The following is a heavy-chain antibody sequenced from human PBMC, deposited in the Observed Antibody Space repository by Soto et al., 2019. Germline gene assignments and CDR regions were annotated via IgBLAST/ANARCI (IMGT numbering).Heavy chain of an antibody. CDR1: GGSISSSNYY. V-gene: IGHV4-39*01. D-gene: IGHD3-22*01. CDR2: FYYSGST. J-gene: IGHJ5*02. Sequence: NPSETLSLTCTVSGGSISSSNYYWAWIRQPPGKGLEWIGSFYYSGSTYYKPSLKSRVSISVDTSKNQFSLKLSSVTAADTAVYYCARPIEGGSSGYYHWGQGTLVTVSS. CDR3: ARPIEGGSSGYYH.